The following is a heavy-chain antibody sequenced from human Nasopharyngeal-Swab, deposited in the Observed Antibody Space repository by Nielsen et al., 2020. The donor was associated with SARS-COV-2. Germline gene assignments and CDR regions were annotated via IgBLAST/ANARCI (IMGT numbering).Heavy chain of an antibody. CDR2: IYHSGST. Sequence: WIRQPPGKGLEWIGSIYHSGSTYYNPPLKSRVTISVDTSKNQFSLKLSSVTAADTAVYYCARPGYDSSGYTSYFDYWGQGTLVTVSS. CDR3: ARPGYDSSGYTSYFDY. J-gene: IGHJ4*02. V-gene: IGHV4-39*01. D-gene: IGHD3-22*01.